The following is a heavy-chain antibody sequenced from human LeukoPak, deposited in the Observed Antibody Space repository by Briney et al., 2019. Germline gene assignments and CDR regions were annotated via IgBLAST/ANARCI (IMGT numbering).Heavy chain of an antibody. D-gene: IGHD3-22*01. CDR3: AKEERYYDSSGYHDFDY. J-gene: IGHJ4*02. CDR1: GFTFSSYG. V-gene: IGHV3-30*18. Sequence: GRSLRLSCAASGFTFSSYGMHWVRQAPGKGLEWVAVISYDGSNKYYADSVKGRFTISRDNSKNTLYLQMNSLRAEDTAVYYCAKEERYYDSSGYHDFDYWGQGTLVTVSS. CDR2: ISYDGSNK.